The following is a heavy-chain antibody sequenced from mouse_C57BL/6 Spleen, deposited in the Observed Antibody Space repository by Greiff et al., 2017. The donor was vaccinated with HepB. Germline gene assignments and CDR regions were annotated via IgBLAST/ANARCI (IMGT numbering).Heavy chain of an antibody. V-gene: IGHV5-6*01. CDR1: GFTFSSYG. CDR2: ISSGGSYT. D-gene: IGHD1-1*01. CDR3: ALTVVDWYFDV. J-gene: IGHJ1*03. Sequence: EVQGVESGGDLVKPGGSLKLSCAASGFTFSSYGMSWVRQTPDKRLEWVATISSGGSYTYYPDSVKGRFTISRDNAKNTLYLQMSSLKSEDTAMYYCALTVVDWYFDVWGTGTTVTVSS.